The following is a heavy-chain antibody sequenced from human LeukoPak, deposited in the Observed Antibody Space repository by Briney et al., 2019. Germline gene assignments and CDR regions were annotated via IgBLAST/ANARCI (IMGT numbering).Heavy chain of an antibody. D-gene: IGHD6-19*01. CDR2: INPNSGGT. V-gene: IGHV1-2*02. CDR1: GYTFTGYY. Sequence: ASVKVSCKASGYTFTGYYMHWVRQAPGHGLEWMGWINPNSGGTNYAQKFQGRVTMTRDTSISTAYMELSRLRSDDTAVYYCARGTGYSSGWVSDWGQGTLVTVSS. CDR3: ARGTGYSSGWVSD. J-gene: IGHJ4*02.